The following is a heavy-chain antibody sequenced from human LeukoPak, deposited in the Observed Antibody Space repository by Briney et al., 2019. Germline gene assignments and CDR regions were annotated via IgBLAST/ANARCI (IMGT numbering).Heavy chain of an antibody. CDR3: ARGMACGGDCYMVDDWFDP. CDR1: GGTFSSYT. Sequence: RASVKVSCKASGGTFSSYTISWVRQAPGQGLEWMGRIIPILGIANYAQKFQGRVTITADKSTSTAYMELSSPRSEDTAVYYCARGMACGGDCYMVDDWFDPWGQGTLVTVSS. D-gene: IGHD2-21*02. CDR2: IIPILGIA. V-gene: IGHV1-69*02. J-gene: IGHJ5*02.